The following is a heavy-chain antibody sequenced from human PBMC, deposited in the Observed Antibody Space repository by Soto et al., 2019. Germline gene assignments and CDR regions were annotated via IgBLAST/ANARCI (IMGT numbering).Heavy chain of an antibody. J-gene: IGHJ5*02. CDR2: ISGSGGST. CDR3: SKDLLIVVVPAAIEGSANWFDP. V-gene: IGHV3-23*01. D-gene: IGHD2-2*01. CDR1: GFTFSSYA. Sequence: PGGSLRLSCAASGFTFSSYAMSWVRQAPGKGLEWVSAISGSGGSTYYADSVKGRFTISRDNSKNTLYLKMNSLRAEDTAVYYCSKDLLIVVVPAAIEGSANWFDPWGQGTLVTVSS.